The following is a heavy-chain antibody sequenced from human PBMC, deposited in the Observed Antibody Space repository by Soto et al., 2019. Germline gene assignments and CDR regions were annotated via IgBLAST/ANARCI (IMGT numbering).Heavy chain of an antibody. Sequence: GGSLRLSCAASGFAFSNYAMHWVRQAPGKGLEWVSSISTSINATYYADSVKGRFTISRDDSKNTLYLQMNSLRAEDSAVYYCAKDRTVAARHFDYWGQGTQVTVSS. V-gene: IGHV3-23*01. CDR3: AKDRTVAARHFDY. J-gene: IGHJ4*02. CDR2: ISTSINAT. CDR1: GFAFSNYA. D-gene: IGHD6-6*01.